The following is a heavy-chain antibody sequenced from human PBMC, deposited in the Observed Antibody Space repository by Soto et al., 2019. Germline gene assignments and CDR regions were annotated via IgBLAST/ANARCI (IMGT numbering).Heavy chain of an antibody. J-gene: IGHJ5*02. CDR1: GFTFSSYA. Sequence: GGSLRLSCAASGFTFSSYAMSWVRQAPGKGREWVSAISGSGGSTYYADSVKGRFTISRDNSKNTLYLQMNSLRAEDTAVYYCARNHYYDSSGYYFGPWFDPWGQGTLVTVSS. D-gene: IGHD3-22*01. CDR3: ARNHYYDSSGYYFGPWFDP. CDR2: ISGSGGST. V-gene: IGHV3-23*01.